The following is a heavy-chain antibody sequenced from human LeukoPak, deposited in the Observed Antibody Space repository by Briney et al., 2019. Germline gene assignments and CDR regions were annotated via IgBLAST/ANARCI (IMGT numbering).Heavy chain of an antibody. J-gene: IGHJ4*02. CDR3: ARASSTGPPDY. CDR1: GFTFSSYA. Sequence: GGSLRLSCAASGFTFSSYAMHWVRQAPGKGLEYVSGISFNGGSTYHANSVKGRFTISRDNSKNTLYLQMGSLRAEDMAVYYCARASSTGPPDYWGQGTLVTVSS. D-gene: IGHD1-14*01. CDR2: ISFNGGST. V-gene: IGHV3-64*01.